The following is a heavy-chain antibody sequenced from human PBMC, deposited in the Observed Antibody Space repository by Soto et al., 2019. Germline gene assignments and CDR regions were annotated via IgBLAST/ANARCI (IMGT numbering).Heavy chain of an antibody. V-gene: IGHV4-4*02. CDR1: SGSIGSSNW. J-gene: IGHJ4*02. CDR3: ARKGSGWYEYYFDY. D-gene: IGHD6-19*01. CDR2: IYHSGST. Sequence: SETLPLTCAVSSGSIGSSNWWSWVRQPPGKGLEWIGEIYHSGSTNYNPSLKSRVTISVDKSKNQFSLKLSSVTAADTAVYYCARKGSGWYEYYFDYRGQGTLVTVSS.